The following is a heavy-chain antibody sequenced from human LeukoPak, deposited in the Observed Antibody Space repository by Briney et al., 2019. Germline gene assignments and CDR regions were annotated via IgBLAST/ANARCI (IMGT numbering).Heavy chain of an antibody. J-gene: IGHJ6*02. V-gene: IGHV3-30-3*01. D-gene: IGHD2-2*01. CDR3: ARATQDIVVVPAATPSDYYYGMDV. Sequence: GRSLRLSCAASGFTFSSYAMHWVRQAPGKGLEWVAVKSYDGSNKYYADSVKGRFTISRDNSKNTLYLQMNSLRAEDTAVYYCARATQDIVVVPAATPSDYYYGMDVWGQGTTVTVSS. CDR2: KSYDGSNK. CDR1: GFTFSSYA.